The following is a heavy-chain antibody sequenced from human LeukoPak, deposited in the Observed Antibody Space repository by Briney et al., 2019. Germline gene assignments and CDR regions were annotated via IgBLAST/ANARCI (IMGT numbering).Heavy chain of an antibody. D-gene: IGHD3-10*02. J-gene: IGHJ3*02. V-gene: IGHV3-9*01. CDR3: ARSVVRARAFDI. CDR2: ISWNSGSI. Sequence: GRSLRLSCAASGFTFDDYAMHWVRQAPGKGLEWVSGISWNSGSIGYADSVKGRFTISRDNAKNSLYLQMNSLRAEDTALYYCARSVVRARAFDIWGQGTMVTVSS. CDR1: GFTFDDYA.